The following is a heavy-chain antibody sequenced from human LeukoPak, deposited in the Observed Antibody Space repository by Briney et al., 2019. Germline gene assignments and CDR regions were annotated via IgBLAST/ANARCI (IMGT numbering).Heavy chain of an antibody. CDR3: TTYGSGRKFDY. Sequence: GGSLRLSCAASGFSFSEAWMSWVCQIPGKRLEWVGRIESKTDGGTTDYAAPVKGRFTISRDDSTNTLYLQMNSLKSEDTAVYYCTTYGSGRKFDYWGQGILVTVSS. CDR1: GFSFSEAW. D-gene: IGHD3-10*01. CDR2: IESKTDGGTT. V-gene: IGHV3-15*04. J-gene: IGHJ4*02.